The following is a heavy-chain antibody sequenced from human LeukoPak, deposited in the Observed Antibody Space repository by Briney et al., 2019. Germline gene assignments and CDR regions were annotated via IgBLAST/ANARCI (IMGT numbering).Heavy chain of an antibody. J-gene: IGHJ4*02. Sequence: VGSLTLSCPASGFIFSSYAMSWVRQPAGKGLEWVSATSRSGGSTYCPDSVEGRFPNSSDHSKNTLYLQLNSLRAEDTSVYYWAKGKFSDSWGQGTLVTVSS. V-gene: IGHV3-23*01. CDR2: TSRSGGST. CDR3: AKGKFSDS. CDR1: GFIFSSYA.